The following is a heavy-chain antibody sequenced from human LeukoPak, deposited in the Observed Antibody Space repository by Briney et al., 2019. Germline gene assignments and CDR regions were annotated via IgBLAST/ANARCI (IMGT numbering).Heavy chain of an antibody. V-gene: IGHV3-48*01. J-gene: IGHJ6*03. Sequence: PGGSLRLSCAASGFTFSSYAMSWVRQAPGKGLEWVSYISSSSSTIYYADSVKGRFTISRDNAKNSLYLQMNSLRAEDTAVYYCARDTGSGSYLGSPYYYYMDVWGKGTTVTVSS. CDR3: ARDTGSGSYLGSPYYYYMDV. CDR1: GFTFSSYA. CDR2: ISSSSSTI. D-gene: IGHD1-26*01.